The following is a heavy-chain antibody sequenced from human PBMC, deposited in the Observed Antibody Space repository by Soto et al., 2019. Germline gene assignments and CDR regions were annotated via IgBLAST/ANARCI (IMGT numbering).Heavy chain of an antibody. CDR3: ARHSTYYYDSSGYPNGMDV. CDR2: IYPGDSDT. D-gene: IGHD3-22*01. CDR1: GYSFTSFW. Sequence: GESLKISCKGSGYSFTSFWIGWARHMPGTGLEWMGIIYPGDSDTRYSPSFQGQVTISADKSISTAYLQWSSLKASDTAMYYCARHSTYYYDSSGYPNGMDVWGQGTTVTVSS. J-gene: IGHJ6*02. V-gene: IGHV5-51*01.